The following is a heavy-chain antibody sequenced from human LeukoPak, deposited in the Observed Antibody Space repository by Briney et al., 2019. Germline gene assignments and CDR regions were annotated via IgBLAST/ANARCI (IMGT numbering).Heavy chain of an antibody. CDR1: GFSFRGYS. CDR3: ARDNSGGFGDHVYAYDI. J-gene: IGHJ3*02. Sequence: GGSLRLSCAASGFSFRGYSMSWVRQAPGKGLEWVSSITLSSSPIYYADSVKGRFTISRDNAKNSLFLRMDSLRAEDTAVYYCARDNSGGFGDHVYAYDIWGQGTMVTVSS. V-gene: IGHV3-21*01. D-gene: IGHD4-23*01. CDR2: ITLSSSPI.